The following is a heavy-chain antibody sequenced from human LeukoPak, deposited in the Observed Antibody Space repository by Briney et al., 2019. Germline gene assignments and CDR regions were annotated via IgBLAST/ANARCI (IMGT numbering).Heavy chain of an antibody. V-gene: IGHV1-46*03. Sequence: GPSVKLSCKASGYTFTSYYMHWVRHAPGQGLELMGIVNPSGGSTSYAQKFQGRVTMTRDTSTSTVYLQLSSLRSEATAVVYCCRVPYYCYSSGYSFDYWGQGTLVTVSS. D-gene: IGHD3-22*01. CDR2: VNPSGGST. CDR3: CRVPYYCYSSGYSFDY. J-gene: IGHJ4*02. CDR1: GYTFTSYY.